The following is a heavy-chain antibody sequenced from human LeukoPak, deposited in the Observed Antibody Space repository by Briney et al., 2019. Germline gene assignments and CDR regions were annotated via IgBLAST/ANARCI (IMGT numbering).Heavy chain of an antibody. CDR1: GFTFSSYA. Sequence: GGSLRLSCAASGFTFSSYAMSWVRQAPGKGLEWVSAICGSGGSTYYAHSVRGRSTNSRDNSKSTLYLEMNSLRAEDTAVYYCAKDASLDYYDSSGYYCCDYWGQGTLVSVSS. D-gene: IGHD3-22*01. J-gene: IGHJ4*02. V-gene: IGHV3-23*01. CDR3: AKDASLDYYDSSGYYCCDY. CDR2: ICGSGGST.